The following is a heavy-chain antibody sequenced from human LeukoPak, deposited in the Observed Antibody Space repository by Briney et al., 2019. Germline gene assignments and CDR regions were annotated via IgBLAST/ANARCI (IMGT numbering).Heavy chain of an antibody. D-gene: IGHD6-6*01. V-gene: IGHV3-74*01. Sequence: GGPLRLSCAASGFSFSSYWMHWVRGAPGKGLVGVSRISTDGCSTNSADSVKGRLTISRDNAKNTLYLQMNSLRAEDTAVYYCVREYSSSSGRAFDMWGQGTMVTVSP. CDR2: ISTDGCST. CDR1: GFSFSSYW. CDR3: VREYSSSSGRAFDM. J-gene: IGHJ3*02.